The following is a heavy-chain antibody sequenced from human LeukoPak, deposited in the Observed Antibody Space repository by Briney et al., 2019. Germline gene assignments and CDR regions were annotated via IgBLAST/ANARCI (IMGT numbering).Heavy chain of an antibody. CDR2: ISGSGGST. CDR1: GFTFSTYA. Sequence: PGGSLRLSCAASGFTFSTYAMTWVRQAPGKGLEWVSGISGSGGSTYYADSVKGRSTISRDNSKNTLYLQMNSLRAEDTAVYYCARDQNTLWFGESRFDYWGQGTLVTVSS. J-gene: IGHJ4*02. D-gene: IGHD3-10*01. V-gene: IGHV3-23*01. CDR3: ARDQNTLWFGESRFDY.